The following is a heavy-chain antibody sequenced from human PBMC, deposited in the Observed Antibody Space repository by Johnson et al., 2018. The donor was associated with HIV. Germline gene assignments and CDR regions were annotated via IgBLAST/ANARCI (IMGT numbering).Heavy chain of an antibody. CDR1: GFTFSDHW. J-gene: IGHJ3*01. Sequence: MLLVESGGGLVQPGGSLRLSCGASGFTFSDHWMQWVRQAPGKGLVWVSRINGDGSRLTYADSVKGRFTIARDNAKNTLYLELKGLRIQGTAVYYCARTSCNGARYLGYDPFKVWGQGEMVTVSS. V-gene: IGHV3-74*02. D-gene: IGHD2-8*01. CDR3: ARTSCNGARYLGYDPFKV. CDR2: INGDGSRL.